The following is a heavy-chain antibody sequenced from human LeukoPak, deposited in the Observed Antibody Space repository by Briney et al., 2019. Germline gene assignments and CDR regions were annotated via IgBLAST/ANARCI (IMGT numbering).Heavy chain of an antibody. V-gene: IGHV3-7*01. Sequence: GSLRLTCAASGFTFSSYWMSWVRQAPGKGLEWVANIKQDGSEKYYVDSVKGRFTISRDNAKNSLYLQMNSLRAEDTAVYYCARARGLYCSSTSCYPIYFDYWGQGTLVTVSS. D-gene: IGHD2-2*01. CDR1: GFTFSSYW. CDR2: IKQDGSEK. CDR3: ARARGLYCSSTSCYPIYFDY. J-gene: IGHJ4*02.